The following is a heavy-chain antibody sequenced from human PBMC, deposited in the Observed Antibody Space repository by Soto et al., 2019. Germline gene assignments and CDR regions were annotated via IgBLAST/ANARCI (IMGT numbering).Heavy chain of an antibody. CDR3: ARSSMVPVDCFDF. V-gene: IGHV4-59*11. D-gene: IGHD3-10*01. CDR2: IHDSGSP. J-gene: IGHJ4*02. CDR1: GDSLKNHC. Sequence: SETRSLGCSVAGDSLKNHCWAWIRHPPGGVRGWIGKIHDSGSPNYSPALTSRVSMSVDTSKNLFSLKMNSVTAAGTVVYYCARSSMVPVDCFDFWGQATVV.